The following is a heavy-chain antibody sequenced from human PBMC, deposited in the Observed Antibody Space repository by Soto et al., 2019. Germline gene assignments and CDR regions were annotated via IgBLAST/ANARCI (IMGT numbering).Heavy chain of an antibody. J-gene: IGHJ4*02. CDR1: GGSVSGYY. V-gene: IGHV4-34*01. CDR2: INHSGST. D-gene: IGHD3-16*01. CDR3: ARVLLYDYVWGSYSAYFDY. Sequence: ETLSLTCAGYGGSVSGYYWGGVGPPKGKGLEWIGEINHSGSTYYNPSLKSRVTISVDTSKNQFSLKLSSVTAADTAVYYCARVLLYDYVWGSYSAYFDYWGQGTLVTVSS.